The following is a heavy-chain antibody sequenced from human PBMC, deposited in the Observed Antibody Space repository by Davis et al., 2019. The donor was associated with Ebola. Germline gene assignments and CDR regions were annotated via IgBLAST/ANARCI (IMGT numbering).Heavy chain of an antibody. CDR2: ISSSGSTI. CDR1: GFTFSSYS. V-gene: IGHV3-48*01. J-gene: IGHJ4*02. D-gene: IGHD1-26*01. Sequence: GESLKISCAASGFTFSSYSMNWVRQAPGKGLEWVSYISSSGSTIYYADSVKGRFTISRDNSKNTLYLQMDSLRPEDTAVYYCVREVVGAVYFDYWGQGALVTVSS. CDR3: VREVVGAVYFDY.